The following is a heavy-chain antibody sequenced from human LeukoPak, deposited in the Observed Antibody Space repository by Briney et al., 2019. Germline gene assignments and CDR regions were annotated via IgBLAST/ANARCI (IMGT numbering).Heavy chain of an antibody. V-gene: IGHV3-23*01. Sequence: GGSLRLSCAASGFTFSSSAMSWVRQAPGKGLEWVSAISNNGGYTYYADSVQGRFTISRDNAKNSLYLQMNSLRAEDTAVYYCVRDNPRQQGFAYWGQGTLVTVSS. CDR2: ISNNGGYT. J-gene: IGHJ4*02. D-gene: IGHD6-13*01. CDR3: VRDNPRQQGFAY. CDR1: GFTFSSSA.